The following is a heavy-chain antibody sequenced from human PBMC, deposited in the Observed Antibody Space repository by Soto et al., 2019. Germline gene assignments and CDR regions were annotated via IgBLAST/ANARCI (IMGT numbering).Heavy chain of an antibody. V-gene: IGHV3-23*01. CDR2: IAGSFGST. Sequence: LRLSCAASGFTFSSYWMSWVRQAPGKGLEWVSTIAGSFGSTAYADSVKGRFTISRDNSQNTLFLQMSSLRAEDSAIYYCAKDPPYGMYYFKHGGQGTPVTVSS. J-gene: IGHJ4*02. D-gene: IGHD2-8*01. CDR1: GFTFSSYW. CDR3: AKDPPYGMYYFKH.